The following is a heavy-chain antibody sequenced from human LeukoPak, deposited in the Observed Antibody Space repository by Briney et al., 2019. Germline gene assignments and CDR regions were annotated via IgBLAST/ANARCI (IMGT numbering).Heavy chain of an antibody. Sequence: PPETLSLTCTVSGDSINSYHWSWIRQPAGKGLEWIGRIHMSGSTNYNPSLRSRVAISMDNSKNQFSLKLKSVTAADTAVYYCARDDSSRDDSGGYHYWGQGTLVTISS. CDR3: ARDDSSRDDSGGYHY. D-gene: IGHD3-22*01. CDR2: IHMSGST. CDR1: GDSINSYH. V-gene: IGHV4-4*07. J-gene: IGHJ4*02.